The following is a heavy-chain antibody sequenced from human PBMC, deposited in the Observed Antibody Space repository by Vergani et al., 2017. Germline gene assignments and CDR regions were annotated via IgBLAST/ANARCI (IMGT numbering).Heavy chain of an antibody. CDR3: AKHFRGWGIDY. V-gene: IGHV3-30*02. CDR2: IQFDGSNQ. CDR1: GFTLSNYD. J-gene: IGHJ4*02. Sequence: QVQLVESGGGVVQRGGSLRLSCATSGFTLSNYDMQCIRQGPDKGLKFVAFIQFDGSNQYYADSVMGRFTLSRDFSKNTLYLQMNSLRTYDTATYYCAKHFRGWGIDYWGPGTLVIVSS. D-gene: IGHD1-26*01.